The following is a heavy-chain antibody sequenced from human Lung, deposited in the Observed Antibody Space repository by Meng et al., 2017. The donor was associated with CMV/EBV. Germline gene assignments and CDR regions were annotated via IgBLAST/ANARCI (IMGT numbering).Heavy chain of an antibody. CDR2: IYYSGST. CDR1: GGSISSSSYY. J-gene: IGHJ3*02. V-gene: IGHV4-39*07. Sequence: SXTLSLXCTVSGGSISSSSYYWGWIRQPPGKGLEWIGSIYYSGSTYYNPSLKSRVTISVDTSKNQFSLKLSSVTAADTAVYYCARKLVVPAAIRNDAFDIWXQGTXVTVSS. D-gene: IGHD2-2*01. CDR3: ARKLVVPAAIRNDAFDI.